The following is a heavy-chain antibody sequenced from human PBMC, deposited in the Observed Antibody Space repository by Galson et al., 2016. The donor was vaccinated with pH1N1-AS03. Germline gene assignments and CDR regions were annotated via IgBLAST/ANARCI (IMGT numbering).Heavy chain of an antibody. Sequence: SLRLSCAASGFTFSTHTMHWVRQAPGKGLEWVAAISYDGGDKFYADSVKGRFTISRDNSKNTLYLQVNSLRAEDTAVYYCAREKINVGAYYYGMDCWGQGTTVTGSS. D-gene: IGHD1-26*01. CDR1: GFTFSTHT. J-gene: IGHJ6*02. V-gene: IGHV3-30-3*01. CDR2: ISYDGGDK. CDR3: AREKINVGAYYYGMDC.